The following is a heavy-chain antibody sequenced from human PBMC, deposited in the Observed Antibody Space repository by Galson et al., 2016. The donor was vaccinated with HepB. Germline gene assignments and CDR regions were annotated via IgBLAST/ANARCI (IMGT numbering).Heavy chain of an antibody. CDR2: IFPDDSDS. J-gene: IGHJ5*02. CDR3: ARLGFDLSTGSPPGWFDP. CDR1: GYSFSNYW. V-gene: IGHV5-51*01. D-gene: IGHD3-9*01. Sequence: QSGAEVKKPGESLKISCKGSGYSFSNYWIVWVRQMPGKGLEWMGIIFPDDSDSKYSPSFGGHVTISADKSINTVYLQWTSLRASDTAMYYCARLGFDLSTGSPPGWFDPWGQGTLVTVSS.